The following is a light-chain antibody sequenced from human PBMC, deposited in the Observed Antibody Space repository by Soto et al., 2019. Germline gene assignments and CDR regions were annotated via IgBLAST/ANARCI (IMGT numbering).Light chain of an antibody. V-gene: IGLV1-51*01. J-gene: IGLJ2*01. Sequence: QSVLTQPPSVSAAPGQKVTISCSGSSSNIGNNYVSWYQQLPGTAPKLLIYNNNQRPSGIPDRFSDSKSGTSATLGITGLQNGDEADYFCGTWDSRLSAVVFGGGTKLTVL. CDR3: GTWDSRLSAVV. CDR1: SSNIGNNY. CDR2: NNN.